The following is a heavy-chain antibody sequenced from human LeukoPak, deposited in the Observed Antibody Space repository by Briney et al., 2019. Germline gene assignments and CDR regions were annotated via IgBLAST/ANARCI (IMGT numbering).Heavy chain of an antibody. V-gene: IGHV3-30*18. D-gene: IGHD6-13*01. Sequence: GGSLRLSCAASGFTFSSYGMHWVRQAPGKGLEWVAVISYDGSNKYYADSVKGRFTISRDNSKNTLYLQMNSLRAEDTAVYYCAKRGIAAAGARYYGMDVWGQGTTVTVSS. J-gene: IGHJ6*02. CDR2: ISYDGSNK. CDR3: AKRGIAAAGARYYGMDV. CDR1: GFTFSSYG.